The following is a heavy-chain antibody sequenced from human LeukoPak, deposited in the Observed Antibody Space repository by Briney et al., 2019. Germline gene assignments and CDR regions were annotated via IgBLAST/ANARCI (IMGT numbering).Heavy chain of an antibody. D-gene: IGHD3-22*01. CDR3: AKDLPSLDYYDSSGYLDY. Sequence: GGSLRLSCAASGFTFSSYAMSWVRQAPGKGLEWVSGISGRGGSTYYADSVKGGFTISRDNSKNTLFLQMNSLRAEDTAVYYCAKDLPSLDYYDSSGYLDYWGQGTLVTVSS. CDR2: ISGRGGST. V-gene: IGHV3-23*01. J-gene: IGHJ4*02. CDR1: GFTFSSYA.